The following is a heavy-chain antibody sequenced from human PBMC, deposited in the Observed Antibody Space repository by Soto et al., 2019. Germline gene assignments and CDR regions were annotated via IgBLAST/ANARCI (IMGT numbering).Heavy chain of an antibody. Sequence: GASVKVSCKASGYTFTGYYMHWVRQAPGQGLEWMGWINPNSGGTNYAQKFQGRVTMTRDTSISTAYMELSRLRSDDTAVYYCARKGGYSYGYHYYYGIDVWGQGTTVTVSS. CDR2: INPNSGGT. CDR1: GYTFTGYY. J-gene: IGHJ6*02. V-gene: IGHV1-2*02. CDR3: ARKGGYSYGYHYYYGIDV. D-gene: IGHD5-18*01.